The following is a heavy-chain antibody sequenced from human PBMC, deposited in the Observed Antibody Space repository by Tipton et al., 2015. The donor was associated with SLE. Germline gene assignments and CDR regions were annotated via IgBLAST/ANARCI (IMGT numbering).Heavy chain of an antibody. CDR3: ARVYCSSTSCYGYYYMDV. CDR2: ISSSSNFI. Sequence: SLRLSCAASGFTFSHYRLAWVRQAPGKGLEWISSISSSSNFIYYADSLQGRFTISRDNAKNSLYLQMSTLRAEDTGVYFCARVYCSSTSCYGYYYMDVWGKGTTITVSS. V-gene: IGHV3-21*03. D-gene: IGHD2-2*01. J-gene: IGHJ6*03. CDR1: GFTFSHYR.